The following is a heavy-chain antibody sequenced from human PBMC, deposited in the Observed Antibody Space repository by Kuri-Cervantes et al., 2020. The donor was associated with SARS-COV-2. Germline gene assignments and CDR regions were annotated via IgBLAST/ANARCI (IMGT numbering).Heavy chain of an antibody. CDR2: IIPVLGTT. J-gene: IGHJ6*03. CDR3: ARVAAAAGPAGEYSFYMDV. Sequence: SVKVSCKASGYTFTGCYMHWVRQAPGQGLEWTGTIIPVLGTTTYSQKFQGRVTITADKSTSTAYMELSSLTSEDTAVYYCARVAAAAGPAGEYSFYMDVWGKGTTVTVSS. D-gene: IGHD6-13*01. V-gene: IGHV1-69*08. CDR1: GYTFTGCY.